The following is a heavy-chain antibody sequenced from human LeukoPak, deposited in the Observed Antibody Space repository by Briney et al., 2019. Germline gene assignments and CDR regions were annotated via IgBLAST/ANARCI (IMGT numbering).Heavy chain of an antibody. CDR3: ARGGWLCDY. CDR1: GFTVSSNY. J-gene: IGHJ4*02. CDR2: IYTGGSP. V-gene: IGHV3-53*01. D-gene: IGHD6-19*01. Sequence: QPGGSLRLSCVASGFTVSSNYMTWVRQAPGKGLEWVSVIYTGGSPYYADSVKGRFTISRDNAKNSLYLQMNSLRAEDTAVYYCARGGWLCDYWGQGTLVTVSS.